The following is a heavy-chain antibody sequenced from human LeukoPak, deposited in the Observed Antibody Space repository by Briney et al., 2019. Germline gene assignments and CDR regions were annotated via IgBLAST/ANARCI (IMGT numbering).Heavy chain of an antibody. J-gene: IGHJ5*02. CDR1: GGSISNYY. Sequence: SETLSLTCTVSGGSISNYYWSWIRQPPGKGLEWIGYVFYSGSTNYNPSLKSRVTISIDTSNNQFSLKLSSVTAADTAVYYCAREVVVAATWFDPWGQGTLVTVSS. CDR2: VFYSGST. CDR3: AREVVVAATWFDP. D-gene: IGHD2-15*01. V-gene: IGHV4-59*01.